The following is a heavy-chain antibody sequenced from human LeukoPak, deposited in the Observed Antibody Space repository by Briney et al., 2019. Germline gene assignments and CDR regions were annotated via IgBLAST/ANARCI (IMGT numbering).Heavy chain of an antibody. CDR1: GGSFSGYY. CDR3: ARREAAGTKNY. J-gene: IGHJ4*02. CDR2: INHSGST. Sequence: SETLSLTCAVYGGSFSGYYWSWIRQPPGKGLEWIGEINHSGSTNYNPSLKSRVTMSVDTSKNQFSLKLSSVTAADTAVYYCARREAAGTKNYWGQGTLVTVSS. V-gene: IGHV4-34*01. D-gene: IGHD6-13*01.